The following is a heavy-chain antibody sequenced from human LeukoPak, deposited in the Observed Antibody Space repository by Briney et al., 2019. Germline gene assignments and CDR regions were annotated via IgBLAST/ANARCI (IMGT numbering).Heavy chain of an antibody. J-gene: IGHJ4*02. CDR1: GYTFTGYY. CDR2: IIPIFGTA. Sequence: SVKASCKASGYTFTGYYMHWVRQAPGQGLEWMGGIIPIFGTANYAQKFQGRVTITADESTSTAYMELSSLRSEDTAVYYCARDRGSYPFDYWGQGTLVTVSS. V-gene: IGHV1-69*13. CDR3: ARDRGSYPFDY. D-gene: IGHD1-26*01.